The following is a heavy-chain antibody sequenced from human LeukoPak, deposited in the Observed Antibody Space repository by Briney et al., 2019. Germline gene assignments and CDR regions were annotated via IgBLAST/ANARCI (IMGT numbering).Heavy chain of an antibody. D-gene: IGHD5-12*01. Sequence: ASVKVSCKASGYAFTSYAMNWVRQAPGQGLEWMGWINTNTGNPTYAQGFTGRFVFSLDTSVSTAYLQISSLKAEDTAVYYCARDSPRYGYDGLAFDYWGQGTLVTVSS. V-gene: IGHV7-4-1*02. CDR3: ARDSPRYGYDGLAFDY. J-gene: IGHJ4*02. CDR2: INTNTGNP. CDR1: GYAFTSYA.